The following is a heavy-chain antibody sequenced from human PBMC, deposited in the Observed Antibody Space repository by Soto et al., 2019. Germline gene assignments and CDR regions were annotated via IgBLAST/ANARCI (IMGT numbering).Heavy chain of an antibody. Sequence: EVQLLESGGGLVQPGGSLRLSCAASGFTFSSYAMSWVRQAPGKGLEWVSAISGSGGSTYYADSVKGRFTISRDNSKNTLYLQTNSLRAEDTAVYYCAKDRDLGYSSSPDAFDIWGQGTMVTVSS. CDR1: GFTFSSYA. J-gene: IGHJ3*02. CDR2: ISGSGGST. CDR3: AKDRDLGYSSSPDAFDI. D-gene: IGHD6-13*01. V-gene: IGHV3-23*01.